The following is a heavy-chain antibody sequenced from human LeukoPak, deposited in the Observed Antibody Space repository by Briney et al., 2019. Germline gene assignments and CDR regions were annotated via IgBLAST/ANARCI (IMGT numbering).Heavy chain of an antibody. CDR3: AIATTGRGAFGS. CDR1: GFPFSSYW. J-gene: IGHJ4*02. D-gene: IGHD1-1*01. V-gene: IGHV3-7*01. CDR2: TNEAGGDK. Sequence: PGGSLRLSCVASGFPFSSYWMTWVRQAPGKGLECVASTNEAGGDKYYVDSVKGRFTISRDNSKNSLSLQMNSLTAEDTAIYYCAIATTGRGAFGSWGQGTLVSVSS.